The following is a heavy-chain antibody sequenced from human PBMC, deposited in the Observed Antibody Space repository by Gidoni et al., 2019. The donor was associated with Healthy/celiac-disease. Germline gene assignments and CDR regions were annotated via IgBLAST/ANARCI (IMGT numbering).Heavy chain of an antibody. V-gene: IGHV1-58*01. J-gene: IGHJ4*02. CDR2: IVVGSGNT. CDR3: AAGYDDSSGYYDY. CDR1: GFTFTSSA. Sequence: QMQLVQSGPAVKKPVTSVQVSCKASGFTFTSSAVQWVRQARGQRLEWIGWIVVGSGNTNYEKKFQERVTITRDRSTSTAYMELSRLRSEDTAVYYCAAGYDDSSGYYDYWGQGTLVTVSS. D-gene: IGHD3-22*01.